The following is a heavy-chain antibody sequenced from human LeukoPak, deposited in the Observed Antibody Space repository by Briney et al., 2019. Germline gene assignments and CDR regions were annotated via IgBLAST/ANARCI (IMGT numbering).Heavy chain of an antibody. CDR3: ARVAARSSSHFDY. V-gene: IGHV4-30-4*08. Sequence: SRTLSLTCTVSGGSISSGDYYWSWIRQPPGKGLEWIGYIYYSGSTYYNPSLKSRVTISVDTSKNQFSLKLSSVTAADTAVYYCARVAARSSSHFDYWGQGTLVTVSS. CDR1: GGSISSGDYY. CDR2: IYYSGST. J-gene: IGHJ4*02. D-gene: IGHD5-18*01.